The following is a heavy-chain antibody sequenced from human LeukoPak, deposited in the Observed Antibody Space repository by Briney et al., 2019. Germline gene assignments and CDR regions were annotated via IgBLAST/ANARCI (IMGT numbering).Heavy chain of an antibody. CDR1: GFTLSNAW. D-gene: IGHD1-26*01. CDR3: TTDVVGATTLDY. V-gene: IGHV3-15*01. Sequence: PGGSLRLSCAASGFTLSNAWMSWVRQAPGKGLEWVGRIKSKTDGGTTDYAAPVKGRFTFSRDDSKNTLYLQMNSLKTEDTAVYYCTTDVVGATTLDYWGQGTLVTVSS. CDR2: IKSKTDGGTT. J-gene: IGHJ4*02.